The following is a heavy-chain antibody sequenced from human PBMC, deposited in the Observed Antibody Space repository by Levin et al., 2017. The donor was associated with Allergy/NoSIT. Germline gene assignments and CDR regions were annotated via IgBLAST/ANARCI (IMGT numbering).Heavy chain of an antibody. CDR1: GFTFDDNG. CDR2: INWNGGNT. V-gene: IGHV3-20*01. J-gene: IGHJ4*02. CDR3: ARVRYGSGSYIFDY. D-gene: IGHD3-10*01. Sequence: PGGSLRLSCAASGFTFDDNGMSWVRQAPGKGLEWVSGINWNGGNTGYADSVKGRFTISRDNAKNSLYLQMNSLRAEDTALYHCARVRYGSGSYIFDYWGQGTLVTVSS.